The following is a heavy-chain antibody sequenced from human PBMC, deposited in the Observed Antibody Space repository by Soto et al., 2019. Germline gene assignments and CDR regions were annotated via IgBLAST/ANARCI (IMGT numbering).Heavy chain of an antibody. CDR2: IYYSGST. Sequence: SETLPLTCTVSGGSISSYYWSWIRQPPGKGLEWIGYIYYSGSTNYNPSLKSRVTISVDTSKNQFSLKLSSVTAADTAVYYCARDGPDGARLDPWGQGTLVTVS. V-gene: IGHV4-59*12. CDR1: GGSISSYY. J-gene: IGHJ5*02. CDR3: ARDGPDGARLDP.